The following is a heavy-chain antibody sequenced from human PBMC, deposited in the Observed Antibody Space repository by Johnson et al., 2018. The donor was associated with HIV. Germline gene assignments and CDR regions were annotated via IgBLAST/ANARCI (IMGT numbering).Heavy chain of an antibody. V-gene: IGHV3-66*02. CDR1: GFTFSNNA. J-gene: IGHJ3*02. CDR3: ARVSLAYSYGYDAFDI. CDR2: IYSGDNT. Sequence: EVQLVESGGGLVQPGGSLRLSCAASGFTFSNNAMSWVRQAPGKGLEWVSLIYSGDNTKYADSVKGRFIISRDNSKNTLFLQMNSLRPKDTAVYFCARVSLAYSYGYDAFDIWGRGTMVTVSS. D-gene: IGHD5-18*01.